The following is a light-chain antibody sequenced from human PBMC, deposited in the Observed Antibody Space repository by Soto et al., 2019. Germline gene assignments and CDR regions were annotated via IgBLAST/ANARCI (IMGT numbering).Light chain of an antibody. J-gene: IGKJ2*01. CDR2: KAS. V-gene: IGKV1-5*03. CDR3: QQYSSYS. CDR1: QSISSW. Sequence: DIQMTQSPSTLSASVGDRVTITCRASQSISSWLAWYQQKPGKAPNLLIYKASTLESGVPSRFSGSGSGTEFTLTISSLQPDDFATYYCQQYSSYSFGQGTKLEIK.